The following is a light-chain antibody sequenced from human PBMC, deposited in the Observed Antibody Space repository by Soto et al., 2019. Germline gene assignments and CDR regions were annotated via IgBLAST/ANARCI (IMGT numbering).Light chain of an antibody. CDR1: QSLSSN. CDR3: QQYNNYPLIT. Sequence: EIVMTQSPATLSVSPGERATLSCRASQSLSSNLAWYQQKPGQAPRLLIYGASTRATGIPARFSGSGSGTEFTLTISSLQSEDFAVYYCQQYNNYPLITFGQGTRLEIK. V-gene: IGKV3-15*01. J-gene: IGKJ5*01. CDR2: GAS.